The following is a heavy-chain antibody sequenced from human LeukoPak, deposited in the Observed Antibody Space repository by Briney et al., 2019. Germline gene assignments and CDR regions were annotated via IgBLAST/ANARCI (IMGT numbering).Heavy chain of an antibody. J-gene: IGHJ6*04. V-gene: IGHV3-64D*06. CDR1: GFTFSSYA. CDR2: XXSNGGST. CDR3: VKVSSRKVVVPAAIGYYYGMDV. D-gene: IGHD2-2*01. Sequence: GGSLRLSCSASGFTFSSYAMHWVRQAPGKGLXXXXXXXSNGGSTYYADSVKGRFTISRDNSKNTLYLQMSSLRAEDTAVYYCVKVSSRKVVVPAAIGYYYGMDVWGKGTTVTVSS.